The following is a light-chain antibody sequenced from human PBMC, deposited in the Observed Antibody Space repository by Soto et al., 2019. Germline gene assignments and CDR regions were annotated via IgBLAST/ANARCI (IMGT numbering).Light chain of an antibody. CDR3: VLYMGSGIWV. Sequence: QTVVTQEPSFSVSPGGTVTLTCGLNSGSVSTSYYPSWYQQTPGQAPRTLIFSTNSRSSGVPDRFSGSILGNKSALTITGAQADDESEYYCVLYMGSGIWVFGGGTQLTVL. V-gene: IGLV8-61*01. CDR1: SGSVSTSYY. CDR2: STN. J-gene: IGLJ3*02.